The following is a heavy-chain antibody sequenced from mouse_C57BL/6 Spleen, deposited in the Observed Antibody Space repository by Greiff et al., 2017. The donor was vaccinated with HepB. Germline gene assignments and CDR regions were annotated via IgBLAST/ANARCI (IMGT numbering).Heavy chain of an antibody. Sequence: EVKLQESGPGLVKPSQSLSLTCSVTGYSITSGYYWNWIRQFPGNKLEWMGYISYDGSNNYNPSLKNRISITRDTSKNQFFLKLNSVTTEDTATYYCARDLPYFDYWGQGTTLTVSS. D-gene: IGHD6-1*01. V-gene: IGHV3-6*01. CDR1: GYSITSGYY. CDR3: ARDLPYFDY. CDR2: ISYDGSN. J-gene: IGHJ2*01.